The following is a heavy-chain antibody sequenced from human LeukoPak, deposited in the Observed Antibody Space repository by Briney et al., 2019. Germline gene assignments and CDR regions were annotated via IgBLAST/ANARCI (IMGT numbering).Heavy chain of an antibody. CDR3: ARDRIAARNWFDP. CDR2: ISSNSSYI. CDR1: GFTFSSYS. D-gene: IGHD6-6*01. Sequence: PGGSLRLSCAASGFTFSSYSMNWVRQAPGKGLGWVSSISSNSSYIYYADSVKGRFTISRDNAKNSLYLQMNSLRAEDTAVYYCARDRIAARNWFDPWGQGTLVTVSS. V-gene: IGHV3-21*01. J-gene: IGHJ5*02.